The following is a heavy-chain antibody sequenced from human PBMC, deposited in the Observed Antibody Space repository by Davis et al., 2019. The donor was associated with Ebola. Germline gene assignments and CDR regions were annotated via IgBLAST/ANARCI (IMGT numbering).Heavy chain of an antibody. CDR2: FDPEDGET. CDR3: ETANLDLCMDV. CDR1: GYTLTELS. Sequence: ASVKVSCKVSGYTLTELSMHWVRQAPGKGLEWMGGFDPEDGETIYAQKFQGRVIMTEDTSTDTAYMELSSLRYKDTAVYYCETANLDLCMDVWGKGTTVTVSS. V-gene: IGHV1-24*01. J-gene: IGHJ6*04.